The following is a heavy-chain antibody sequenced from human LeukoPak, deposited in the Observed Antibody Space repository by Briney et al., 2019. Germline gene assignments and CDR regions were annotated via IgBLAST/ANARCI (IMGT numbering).Heavy chain of an antibody. CDR3: AAPAGGYDDYYYYMDV. CDR2: IYYSGT. V-gene: IGHV4-30-4*08. D-gene: IGHD5-12*01. Sequence: NTSETLSLTCTVSGGSISSGGYYWTWIRQHPGKGLEWIGYIYYSGTYYNPSLKSRVTISVDTSKNQFSLKLSSVTAADTAVYYCAAPAGGYDDYYYYMDVWGKGTTVTVSS. CDR1: GGSISSGGYY. J-gene: IGHJ6*03.